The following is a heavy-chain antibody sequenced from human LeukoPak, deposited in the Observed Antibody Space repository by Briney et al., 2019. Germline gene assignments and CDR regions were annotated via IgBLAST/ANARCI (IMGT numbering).Heavy chain of an antibody. CDR2: INHSGAT. CDR1: GGSFSDYY. J-gene: IGHJ6*02. V-gene: IGHV4-34*01. Sequence: SETLSLTCDVYGGSFSDYYWTWIRQSPGKGLEWIGEINHSGATDYNPSLKSRVTISVDTSKNQFSLKVRSVTAADTAVYYCARRVRGVIISFYYYNGMDVWGQGTTVTVSS. CDR3: ARRVRGVIISFYYYNGMDV. D-gene: IGHD3-10*01.